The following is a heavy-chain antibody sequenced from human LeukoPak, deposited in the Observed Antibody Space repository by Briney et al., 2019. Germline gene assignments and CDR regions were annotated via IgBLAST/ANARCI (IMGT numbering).Heavy chain of an antibody. CDR2: ISATGGST. CDR1: GFVFSTYA. D-gene: IGHD3-22*01. CDR3: AGGYDRSDYLVEYGLDV. J-gene: IGHJ6*02. Sequence: GKSLRLSCGASGFVFSTYAMAWVRQAPGKGLEWVSIISATGGSTYYADSVRGRLTISRDNSKKTLYLQLNNLRAEDTAVYYCAGGYDRSDYLVEYGLDVWGQGTTVTVSS. V-gene: IGHV3-23*01.